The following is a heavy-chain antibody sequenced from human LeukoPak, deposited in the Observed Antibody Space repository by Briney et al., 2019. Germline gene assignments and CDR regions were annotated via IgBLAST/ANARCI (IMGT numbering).Heavy chain of an antibody. CDR1: GYTFTSYG. D-gene: IGHD5-18*01. J-gene: IGHJ3*02. CDR3: ATPDPGDTAMVNPIDAFDI. V-gene: IGHV1-18*01. CDR2: ISACNGNT. Sequence: ASVKVSCKASGYTFTSYGISWVRQAPGQGLEWMGWISACNGNTNYAQKLQGRVTMTTDTSTSTAYMELRSLRSDDTAVYYCATPDPGDTAMVNPIDAFDIWGQGTMVTVSS.